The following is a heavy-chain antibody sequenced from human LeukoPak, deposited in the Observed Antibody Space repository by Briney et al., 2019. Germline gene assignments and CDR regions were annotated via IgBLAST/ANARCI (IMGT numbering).Heavy chain of an antibody. J-gene: IGHJ4*02. CDR3: ARHRTTYHFFDY. CDR1: GGSISSYY. CDR2: IYYSGST. Sequence: SETLSLTCSVSGGSISSYYWSWIRQPPGKGLEWIGYIYYSGSTNYNPSLKSRVTISVDTSKNQFSLILSSVTAADTAVYYCARHRTTYHFFDYWGQGSLVTVSS. D-gene: IGHD2/OR15-2a*01. V-gene: IGHV4-59*08.